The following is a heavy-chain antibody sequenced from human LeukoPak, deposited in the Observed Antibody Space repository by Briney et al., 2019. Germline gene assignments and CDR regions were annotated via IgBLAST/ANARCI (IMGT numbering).Heavy chain of an antibody. J-gene: IGHJ3*02. CDR2: ISYDGSNK. V-gene: IGHV3-30*03. CDR1: GFSFSTYG. D-gene: IGHD6-19*01. CDR3: ARVFLAVEAFDI. Sequence: GGSLRLSCAASGFSFSTYGIHWVRQAPGKGLEWVAVISYDGSNKYYADSVKGRFTISRDNSKNTLYLQMNSLRAEDTAVYYCARVFLAVEAFDIWGQGTMVTVSS.